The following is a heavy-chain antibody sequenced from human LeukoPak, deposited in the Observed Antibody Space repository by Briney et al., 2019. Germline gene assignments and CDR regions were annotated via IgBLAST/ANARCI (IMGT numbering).Heavy chain of an antibody. V-gene: IGHV1-18*01. CDR2: ISPYYRRT. J-gene: IGHJ4*02. CDR3: ARGHDYGDYSHDY. CDR1: GYPFSSHG. Sequence: AAVKVSCKASGYPFSSHGFSWLRQAPGQGFEWVGWISPYYRRTDYAPKFEGRVTMTTDSFATTVYLELRSLEYDDTAVYYCARGHDYGDYSHDYWGQGTLVTVSS. D-gene: IGHD4-17*01.